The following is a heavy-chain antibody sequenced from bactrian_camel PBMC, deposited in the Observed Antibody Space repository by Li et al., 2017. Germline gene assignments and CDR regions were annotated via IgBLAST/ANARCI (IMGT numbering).Heavy chain of an antibody. J-gene: IGHJ4*01. CDR3: AARRTIGCMWCQDLDYNF. D-gene: IGHD3*01. V-gene: IGHV3S54*01. CDR1: GFSGRPNC. Sequence: HVQLVESGGGSVEAGGSLRLSCTVSGFSGRPNCMAWFRQAPGKEREVVAPNYPGDRRTYYADSVKGRFTISRDYAKKTADLQMNSLAPDDTAVYYCAARRTIGCMWCQDLDYNFWGQGTQVTVS. CDR2: NYPGDRRT.